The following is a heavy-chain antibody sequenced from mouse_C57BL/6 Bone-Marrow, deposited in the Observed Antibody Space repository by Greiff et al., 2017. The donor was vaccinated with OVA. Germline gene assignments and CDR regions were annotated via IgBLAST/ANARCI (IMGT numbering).Heavy chain of an antibody. J-gene: IGHJ3*01. CDR1: GFSLTSYG. V-gene: IGHV2-2*01. CDR3: ARTWDGAWVAY. Sequence: VQRVESGPGLVQPSQSLSITCAVSGFSLTSYGVHWVRQSPGKGLEWLGVIWSGGSTDYNAAFISRLSISKDNSKSQVFFKMNSLQADDTAIYYCARTWDGAWVAYWGQGTLVTVSA. CDR2: IWSGGST. D-gene: IGHD4-1*01.